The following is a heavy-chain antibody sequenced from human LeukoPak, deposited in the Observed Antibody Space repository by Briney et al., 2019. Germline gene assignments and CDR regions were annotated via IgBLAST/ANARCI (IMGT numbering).Heavy chain of an antibody. D-gene: IGHD2-15*01. V-gene: IGHV4-4*09. J-gene: IGHJ6*03. CDR2: IYTSGST. CDR1: GGSISNYY. Sequence: SETQSLTCTVSGGSISNYYWSWIRQPPGKGLEWIGYIYTSGSTNDNPSLKSRVTISVDTSKNQFSLKLSSVTAADTAVYYCARAPTGGYYYMDVWGKGTTVTVSS. CDR3: ARAPTGGYYYMDV.